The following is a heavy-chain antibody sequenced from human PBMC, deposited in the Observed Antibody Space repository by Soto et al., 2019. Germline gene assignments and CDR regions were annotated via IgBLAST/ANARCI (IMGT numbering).Heavy chain of an antibody. D-gene: IGHD3-3*01. CDR3: ARAXPRITIFGVVGPYGMDV. CDR1: GGTFSSYA. CDR2: IIPIFGTA. V-gene: IGHV1-69*13. J-gene: IGHJ6*02. Sequence: SVKVSCKASGGTFSSYAISWVRQAPGQGLEWMGGIIPIFGTANYAQKFQGRVTITADESTSTAYMELSSLRSEDTAVYYCARAXPRITIFGVVGPYGMDVWGQGTTVTVSS.